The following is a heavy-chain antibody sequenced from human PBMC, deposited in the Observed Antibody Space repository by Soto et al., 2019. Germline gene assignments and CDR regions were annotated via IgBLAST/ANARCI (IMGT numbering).Heavy chain of an antibody. CDR1: GFTFSNYG. D-gene: IGHD1-26*01. V-gene: IGHV3-30*18. CDR2: ISNDGSNK. Sequence: GGSLRLSCVVSGFTFSNYGMHWVRQAPGKGLEWVAVISNDGSNKNSADSVKGRFTISRDNSKNTLYLQMNSLRAEDTSVYYCAKEGGLSGSYYISSSYYFDYWGQGTLVTVSS. J-gene: IGHJ4*02. CDR3: AKEGGLSGSYYISSSYYFDY.